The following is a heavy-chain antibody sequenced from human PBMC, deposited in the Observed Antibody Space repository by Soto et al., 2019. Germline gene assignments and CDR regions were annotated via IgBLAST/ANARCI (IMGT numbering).Heavy chain of an antibody. CDR1: GGSISSYY. CDR3: ARDGRGDYYDSSGYYHTYYFDY. J-gene: IGHJ4*02. Sequence: QVQLQESGPGLVKPSETLSLTCTVSGGSISSYYWSWIRQPAGKGLEWIGRIYTSGSTNYYPSLKSRVTMSVDTSKNQFSLKLSSVTAADTAVYYCARDGRGDYYDSSGYYHTYYFDYWGQGTLVTVSS. CDR2: IYTSGST. D-gene: IGHD3-22*01. V-gene: IGHV4-4*07.